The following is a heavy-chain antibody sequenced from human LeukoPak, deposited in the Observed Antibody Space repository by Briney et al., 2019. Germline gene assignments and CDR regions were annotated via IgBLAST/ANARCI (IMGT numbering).Heavy chain of an antibody. CDR3: ARETGTPLYYYYGMDV. CDR1: GFTFSSYG. CDR2: IWYDGSNK. J-gene: IGHJ6*02. Sequence: GGSLRLSCAASGFTFSSYGMHWVRQAPGKGLEWVAVIWYDGSNKYYADSVKGQFTISRDNSKNTLYLQMNSLRAEDTAVYYCARETGTPLYYYYGMDVWGQGTTVTVSS. V-gene: IGHV3-33*01. D-gene: IGHD1-1*01.